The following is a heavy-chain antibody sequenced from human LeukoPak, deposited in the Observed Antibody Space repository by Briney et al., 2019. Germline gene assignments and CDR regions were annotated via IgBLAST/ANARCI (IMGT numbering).Heavy chain of an antibody. CDR3: AREDIVVVPAAMFDC. CDR1: GFTFSSYS. V-gene: IGHV3-48*01. CDR2: ISGGSSTI. D-gene: IGHD2-2*01. Sequence: PGGSLRLSCAASGFTFSSYSMNWVRQAPGKGLEWVSYISGGSSTIHYADSVKGRFTISRDNAKNSLYLHMNSLSAEDTAVYYCAREDIVVVPAAMFDCWGQGTLVTVSS. J-gene: IGHJ5*01.